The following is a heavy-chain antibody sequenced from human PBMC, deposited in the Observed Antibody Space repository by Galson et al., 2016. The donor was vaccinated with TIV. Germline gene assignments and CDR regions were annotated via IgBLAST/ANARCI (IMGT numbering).Heavy chain of an antibody. CDR2: IHYSGST. V-gene: IGHV4-30-4*08. Sequence: TLSLTCTVSGAPLTSDEYHWTWIRQPPGKGLEWIGNIHYSGSTYYKASLKSRITISFDTSKNEISLKLRSVTAADTAVYYCAKHTYYYDGANDREEYPYYYFMDVWGIGTTVTVSS. CDR3: AKHTYYYDGANDREEYPYYYFMDV. D-gene: IGHD3-22*01. J-gene: IGHJ6*03. CDR1: GAPLTSDEYH.